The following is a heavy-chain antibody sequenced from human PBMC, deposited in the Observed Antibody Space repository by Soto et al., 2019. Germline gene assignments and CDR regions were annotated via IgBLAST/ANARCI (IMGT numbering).Heavy chain of an antibody. J-gene: IGHJ5*01. CDR2: MNPGSGVT. D-gene: IGHD3-10*01. CDR3: ARMASFGSLNWFDA. Sequence: ASVKVSCKASGYTFTNNDVSWVRQAAGQGLEWMGWMNPGSGVTGYAQKFQGRVTMTRDIPMATDNLELSNLKSEDTAIYYCARMASFGSLNWFDAWGPGTLVTVSS. CDR1: GYTFTNND. V-gene: IGHV1-8*01.